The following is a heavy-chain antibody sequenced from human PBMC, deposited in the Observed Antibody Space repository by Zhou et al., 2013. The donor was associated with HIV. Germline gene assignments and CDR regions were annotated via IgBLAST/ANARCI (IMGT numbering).Heavy chain of an antibody. CDR1: GGTFSNFA. Sequence: QVQLVQSGAEVKKPGSSVKVSCKASGGTFSNFAISWVRQAPGQGLEWMGGIIPIFRSVNYAQKFRGRVTITTDESTSTVYMELSSLRSEDTAVYYCARDFQPYRYYDFSSGYINWFDPWGQGTLVTVSS. D-gene: IGHD3-3*01. V-gene: IGHV1-69*05. J-gene: IGHJ5*02. CDR3: ARDFQPYRYYDFSSGYINWFDP. CDR2: IIPIFRSV.